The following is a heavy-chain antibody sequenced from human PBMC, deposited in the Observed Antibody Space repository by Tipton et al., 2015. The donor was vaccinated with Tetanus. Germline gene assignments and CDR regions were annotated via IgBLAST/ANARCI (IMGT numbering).Heavy chain of an antibody. Sequence: TLSLTCAVSGGSITSGAYLWGWIRQPPGKGLEWIGYIYYSGSTNYNPSLKSRVTISVDTSKNQFSLKLSSVTAADTAVYYCARGTGDYWGQGTLVTVSS. J-gene: IGHJ4*02. CDR2: IYYSGST. CDR3: ARGTGDY. D-gene: IGHD1-14*01. V-gene: IGHV4-61*08. CDR1: GGSITSGAYL.